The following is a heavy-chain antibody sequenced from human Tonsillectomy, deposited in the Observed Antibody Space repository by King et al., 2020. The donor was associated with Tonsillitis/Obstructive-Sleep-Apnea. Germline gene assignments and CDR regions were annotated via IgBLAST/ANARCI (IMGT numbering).Heavy chain of an antibody. J-gene: IGHJ4*02. CDR3: AREVGPTSSSSQGH. V-gene: IGHV3-21*01. Sequence: DVQLVESGGGLVKPGGSLRLSCAASGFTFSSYSMNWVRQAPGKGLEWVSSISSSSNYIFYADSVKGRFTISRDNAKNSLYLQMNSLRADDTAVYYCAREVGPTSSSSQGHWGQGTLVTVSS. CDR2: ISSSSNYI. CDR1: GFTFSSYS. D-gene: IGHD6-13*01.